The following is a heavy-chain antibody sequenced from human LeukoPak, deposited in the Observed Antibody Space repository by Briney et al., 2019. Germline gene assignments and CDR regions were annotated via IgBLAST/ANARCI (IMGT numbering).Heavy chain of an antibody. J-gene: IGHJ4*02. CDR3: ARGAVEGFDY. V-gene: IGHV4-31*03. CDR2: IYYSGST. Sequence: SETLSLTCTVSGGSISSGGYYWSWIRQHPGKGLEWIGYIYYSGSTYYNPSLKSRVTISVDTSKNQFSLKLSSVTAADTAVYYCARGAVEGFDYWGQGTLVTVSS. CDR1: GGSISSGGYY.